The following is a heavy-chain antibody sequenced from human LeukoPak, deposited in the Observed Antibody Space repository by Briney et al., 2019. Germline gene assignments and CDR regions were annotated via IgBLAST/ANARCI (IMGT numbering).Heavy chain of an antibody. J-gene: IGHJ4*02. V-gene: IGHV4-59*08. CDR3: ARSQCYVLDY. CDR2: IYYGGST. Sequence: SETLSLTCTVSGGSISSSYWNWIRQPPGKGLEWIGFIYYGGSTNYNPSLKSRVTISVDTSKNQFSLKLTSVTAADTAVYYCARSQCYVLDYWGQGTLVTVSS. CDR1: GGSISSSY. D-gene: IGHD2-2*01.